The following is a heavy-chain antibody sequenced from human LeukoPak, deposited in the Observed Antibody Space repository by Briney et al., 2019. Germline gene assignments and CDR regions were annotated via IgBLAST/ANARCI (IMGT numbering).Heavy chain of an antibody. Sequence: GGSLRLSCAASGFTFSSYSMNWVRQAPGKGLEWVSSISSSSSYIYYADSVKGRFTISRDNAKNSLYLQMNSLRAEDTAVYYCARLSVRGVTFDYWGQGTLVTVSS. D-gene: IGHD3-10*01. CDR3: ARLSVRGVTFDY. CDR1: GFTFSSYS. V-gene: IGHV3-21*01. CDR2: ISSSSSYI. J-gene: IGHJ4*02.